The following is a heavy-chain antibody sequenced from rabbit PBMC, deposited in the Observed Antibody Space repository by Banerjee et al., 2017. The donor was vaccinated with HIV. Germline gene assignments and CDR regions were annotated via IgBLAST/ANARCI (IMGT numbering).Heavy chain of an antibody. V-gene: IGHV1S45*01. Sequence: QEQLEESGGDLVKPEGSLTLTCTASGFSFSSSYWICWVRQAPGKGLEWIGCIYTGSGSPYYARWAKGRFTFSKASSTTVTLQMTTLTVADTATYFCARPSSSGYYSSYDFTLWGPGTLVNV. CDR1: GFSFSSSYW. CDR3: ARPSSSGYYSSYDFTL. D-gene: IGHD1-1*01. CDR2: IYTGSGSP. J-gene: IGHJ4*01.